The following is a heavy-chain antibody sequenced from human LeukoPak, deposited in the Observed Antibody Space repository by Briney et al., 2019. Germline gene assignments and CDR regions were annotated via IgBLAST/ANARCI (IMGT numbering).Heavy chain of an antibody. CDR1: GFTFSSYE. J-gene: IGHJ4*02. CDR3: AKGTGFSVDY. V-gene: IGHV3-48*03. D-gene: IGHD1-1*01. Sequence: GGSLRLSCAASGFTFSSYEMTWVRQAPGKGLEWVSYISSSGSTIYYADSVKGRFTISRDNAKNSLYLQMNSLRGDDTAVYYCAKGTGFSVDYWGQGTLVTVSS. CDR2: ISSSGSTI.